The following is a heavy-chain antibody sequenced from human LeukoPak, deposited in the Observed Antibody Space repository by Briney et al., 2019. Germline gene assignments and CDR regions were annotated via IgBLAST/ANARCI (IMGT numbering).Heavy chain of an antibody. CDR1: GGSISNYY. CDR2: INTSGST. D-gene: IGHD5-18*01. J-gene: IGHJ4*02. Sequence: SETLSLTCTVSGGSISNYYWSWIRQSAGKGLEWIGRINTSGSTDYNPSLKSRVTMSVDTSKNQFSLNLRSLTAADTAVYYCARSRGTTLVTRFDYWGQGTLVTVSS. CDR3: ARSRGTTLVTRFDY. V-gene: IGHV4-4*07.